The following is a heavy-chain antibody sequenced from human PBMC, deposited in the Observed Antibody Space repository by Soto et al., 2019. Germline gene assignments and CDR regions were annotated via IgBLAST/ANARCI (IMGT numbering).Heavy chain of an antibody. CDR2: IYSSGST. CDR1: GVSISSGDDY. CDR3: ARGGGYDY. D-gene: IGHD3-22*01. J-gene: IGHJ4*02. Sequence: QVQLQESGPGLVKPSQTLSLTCIVSGVSISSGDDYWSWIRQPPGKGLEWIGYIYSSGSTYSNPSXXGXSXKSADPSKNQFSLKLTSVTAADTAVYYCARGGGYDYWGQGALVTVSS. V-gene: IGHV4-30-4*01.